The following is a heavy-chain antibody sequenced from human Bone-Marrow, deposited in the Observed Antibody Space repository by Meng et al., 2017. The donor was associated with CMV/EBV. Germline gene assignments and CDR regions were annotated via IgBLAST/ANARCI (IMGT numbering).Heavy chain of an antibody. CDR3: ARGQFLEFDY. Sequence: ESLKISCTVSGGSISSYYWSWIRQPPGKGLEWIGYIYYSGSTNYNPSLKSRVTISVDTSKNQFSLKLSFVTAADTAVYYCARGQFLEFDYWGQGTLVTVSS. V-gene: IGHV4-59*01. CDR2: IYYSGST. J-gene: IGHJ4*02. D-gene: IGHD3-3*01. CDR1: GGSISSYY.